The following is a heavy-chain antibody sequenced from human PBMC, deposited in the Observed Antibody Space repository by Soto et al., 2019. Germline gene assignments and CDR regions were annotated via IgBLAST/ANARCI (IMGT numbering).Heavy chain of an antibody. CDR2: IWYDGSNK. CDR1: GFTFSSYG. V-gene: IGHV3-33*01. J-gene: IGHJ5*02. Sequence: QVQLVESGGGVVQPGRSLRLSCAASGFTFSSYGMHWVRQAPGKGLEWVAVIWYDGSNKYYADSVKGRFTISRDNSKNTLYLQMNSLRAEDTAVYYCAREAQQQLFNWFDPWCQGTLVTVSS. CDR3: AREAQQQLFNWFDP. D-gene: IGHD6-13*01.